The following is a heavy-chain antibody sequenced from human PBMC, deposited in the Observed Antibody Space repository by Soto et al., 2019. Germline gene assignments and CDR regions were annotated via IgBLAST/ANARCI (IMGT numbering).Heavy chain of an antibody. CDR2: SYTSGST. CDR1: GGSISGYY. J-gene: IGHJ3*02. CDR3: ARDIVVVVAATPVVAFDI. D-gene: IGHD2-15*01. Sequence: PSETLSLTCTVSGGSISGYYWSWIRQPAAKGLEWIGRSYTSGSTNYNPSLKSRVTMSVDTSKNQFSLKLSSVTAADTAVYYCARDIVVVVAATPVVAFDIWGQGTMVTVSS. V-gene: IGHV4-4*07.